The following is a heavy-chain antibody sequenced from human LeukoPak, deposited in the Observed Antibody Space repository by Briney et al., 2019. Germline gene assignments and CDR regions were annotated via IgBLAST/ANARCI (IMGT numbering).Heavy chain of an antibody. CDR3: APGPNKFSETFYAVDK. V-gene: IGHV3-9*01. CDR1: GFSFDDYA. J-gene: IGHJ4*02. D-gene: IGHD2/OR15-2a*01. Sequence: GGSLRLSCAASGFSFDDYAMHWVRQAPGKGLEWVSGISWNSGNIAYADSVKGRFTISRDNAKKSLFLQMDSLKTEDTALYYCAPGPNKFSETFYAVDKWGQGTLVTVSS. CDR2: ISWNSGNI.